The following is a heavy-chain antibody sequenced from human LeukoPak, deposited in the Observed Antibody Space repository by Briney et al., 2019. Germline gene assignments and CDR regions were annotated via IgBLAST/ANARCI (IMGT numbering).Heavy chain of an antibody. CDR2: ISYDGSNK. J-gene: IGHJ4*02. Sequence: GGSLRLSCAASGFTFSSYGMHWVRQAPGKGLEWVTVISYDGSNKYFADSVKGRFTISRDNSKNTLYLQMNSLRAEDTAVYYCARDETVTLDYWGQGTLVTVSS. CDR1: GFTFSSYG. CDR3: ARDETVTLDY. D-gene: IGHD4-23*01. V-gene: IGHV3-30*03.